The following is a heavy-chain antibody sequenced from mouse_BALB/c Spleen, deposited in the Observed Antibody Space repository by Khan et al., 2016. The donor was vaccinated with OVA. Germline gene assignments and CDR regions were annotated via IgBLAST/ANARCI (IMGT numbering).Heavy chain of an antibody. D-gene: IGHD1-1*01. CDR1: GYTFTEYT. J-gene: IGHJ3*01. CDR2: INPNNGGA. CDR3: ARWYFGSTWFAY. Sequence: EVQLQQSGPELVKPGASVKISCKTSGYTFTEYTMHWVKQSHGQSLEWIGGINPNNGGASYNQTFKGKATLTVDKSSSTAYMDLRSLTSEDSAVYDCARWYFGSTWFAYWGQGTLVTVSA. V-gene: IGHV1-18*01.